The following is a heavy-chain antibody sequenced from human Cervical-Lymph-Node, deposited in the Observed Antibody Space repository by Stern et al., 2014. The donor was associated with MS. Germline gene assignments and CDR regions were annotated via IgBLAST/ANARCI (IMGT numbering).Heavy chain of an antibody. CDR2: ISWNSGSI. D-gene: IGHD1-14*01. CDR3: ARDIGVRKYYYYYGMDV. V-gene: IGHV3-9*01. CDR1: GFTFDDYA. J-gene: IGHJ6*02. Sequence: EVQLVQSGGGLVQPGRSLRLSCAASGFTFDDYAMHWVRQVPGKGLEWVSGISWNSGSIGYADSVKGRFTISRDNAGDVLSLEMNSLRTEDTALYYCARDIGVRKYYYYYGMDVWGQGTTVTVSS.